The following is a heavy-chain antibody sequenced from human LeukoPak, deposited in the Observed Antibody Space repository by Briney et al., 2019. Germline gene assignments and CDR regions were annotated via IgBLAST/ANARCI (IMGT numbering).Heavy chain of an antibody. CDR1: GGSISSYY. CDR2: NYYSGST. CDR3: ARGHYDILTGYLNWFDP. Sequence: SETLSLTCTVSGGSISSYYWSWIRQPPGKGLEWIGYNYYSGSTNYNPSLKSRVTISVDTSKNQFSLKLSSVTAADTAVYYCARGHYDILTGYLNWFDPWGQGTLVTVSS. D-gene: IGHD3-9*01. V-gene: IGHV4-59*01. J-gene: IGHJ5*02.